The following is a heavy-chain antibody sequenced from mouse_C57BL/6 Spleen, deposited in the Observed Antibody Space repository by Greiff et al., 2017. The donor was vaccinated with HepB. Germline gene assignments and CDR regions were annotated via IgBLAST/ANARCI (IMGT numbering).Heavy chain of an antibody. D-gene: IGHD3-2*02. J-gene: IGHJ4*01. Sequence: EVMLVESGGGLVKPGGSLKLSCAASGFTFSDYGMHWVRQAPEKGLEWVAYISSGSSTIYYADTVKGRFTISRDNAKNTLFLQMTSLRSEDTAMYYCARWAAQARYYYAMDYWGQGPSVTVSS. V-gene: IGHV5-17*01. CDR2: ISSGSSTI. CDR1: GFTFSDYG. CDR3: ARWAAQARYYYAMDY.